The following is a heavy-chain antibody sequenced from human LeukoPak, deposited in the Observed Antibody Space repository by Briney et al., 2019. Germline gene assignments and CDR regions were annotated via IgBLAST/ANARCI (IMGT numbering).Heavy chain of an antibody. J-gene: IGHJ6*02. Sequence: GRSLRLSCAASGLTFSSYAMHWVRQAPGKGLEWVAVISYDGSNKYYADSVKGRFTISRDNSKNTLYLQMNSLRAEDTAVYYCARDIPSDFWSGYYTFYYYYGMDVWGQGTTVTVSS. D-gene: IGHD3-3*01. CDR3: ARDIPSDFWSGYYTFYYYYGMDV. CDR1: GLTFSSYA. V-gene: IGHV3-30*04. CDR2: ISYDGSNK.